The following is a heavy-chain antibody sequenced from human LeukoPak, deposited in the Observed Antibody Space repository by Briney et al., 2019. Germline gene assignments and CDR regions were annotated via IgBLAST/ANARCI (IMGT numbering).Heavy chain of an antibody. D-gene: IGHD4-17*01. CDR1: GFTVSSNY. V-gene: IGHV3-66*01. Sequence: PGGSLRLSCAASGFTVSSNYMSWVRQAPGKGLEWGSVIYSGGSTYYADSVKGRFTISRDNSKNTLYLQMNSLRAEDTAVYYCARGAPGDYYYYGMDVWGQGTTVTVSS. J-gene: IGHJ6*02. CDR3: ARGAPGDYYYYGMDV. CDR2: IYSGGST.